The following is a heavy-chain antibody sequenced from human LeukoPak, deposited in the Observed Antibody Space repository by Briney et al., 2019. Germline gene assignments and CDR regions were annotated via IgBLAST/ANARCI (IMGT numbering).Heavy chain of an antibody. J-gene: IGHJ4*02. Sequence: GGSLRLSCGASGFPFSPYWMHWVRQALGKGLVWVSRINNDGSSTMYADSVKGRFTISRDNARNTLYLQMNSLRDDDTAVYYCARDYNSSPDYWGQGTLVTVSS. CDR1: GFPFSPYW. D-gene: IGHD6-13*01. CDR3: ARDYNSSPDY. V-gene: IGHV3-74*03. CDR2: INNDGSST.